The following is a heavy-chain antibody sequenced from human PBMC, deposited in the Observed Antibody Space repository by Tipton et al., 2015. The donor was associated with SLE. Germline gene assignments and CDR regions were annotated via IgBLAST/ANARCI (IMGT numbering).Heavy chain of an antibody. CDR2: ISSSGNTI. D-gene: IGHD1-26*01. V-gene: IGHV3-48*03. CDR3: ARDSEMGELLPDY. J-gene: IGHJ4*02. Sequence: SLRLSCAASGFTFSSYEMNWVRQAPGKGLEWVSYISSSGNTIYYADSVKGRFTISRDNSKNTLYLQMNSLRAEDTAVYYCARDSEMGELLPDYWGQGTLVTVSS. CDR1: GFTFSSYE.